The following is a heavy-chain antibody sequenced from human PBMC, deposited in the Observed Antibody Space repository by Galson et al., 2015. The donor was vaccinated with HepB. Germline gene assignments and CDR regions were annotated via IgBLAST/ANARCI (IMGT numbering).Heavy chain of an antibody. V-gene: IGHV1-24*01. Sequence: SVKVSCKVSGYTLTELSMHWVRQAPGKGLEWMGGFDPEDGETIYAQKFQGRVTMTEDTSTDTAYMELSSLRSEDTAVYYCATRRYYYGSGSYYFYWYFDLWGRGTLVTVSS. CDR1: GYTLTELS. D-gene: IGHD3-10*01. CDR3: ATRRYYYGSGSYYFYWYFDL. J-gene: IGHJ2*01. CDR2: FDPEDGET.